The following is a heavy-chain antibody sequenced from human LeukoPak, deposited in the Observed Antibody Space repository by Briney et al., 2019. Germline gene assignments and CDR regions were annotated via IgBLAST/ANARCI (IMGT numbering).Heavy chain of an antibody. J-gene: IGHJ6*02. CDR1: GYTLTGYY. D-gene: IGHD6-13*01. Sequence: ASVKVSCKASGYTLTGYYMHWVRQAPGQGLEWMGRINHNSGGTNYAQKFQGRVTMTRDTSISTAYMELSRLRSDDTAVYYCARDRAGTDGMDVWGQGTTVTVSS. V-gene: IGHV1-2*02. CDR2: INHNSGGT. CDR3: ARDRAGTDGMDV.